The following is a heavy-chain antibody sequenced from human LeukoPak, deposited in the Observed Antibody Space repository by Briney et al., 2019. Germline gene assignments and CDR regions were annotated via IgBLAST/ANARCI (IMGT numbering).Heavy chain of an antibody. CDR2: VSGSAGTT. CDR3: AKDYISVWYGNHFDH. D-gene: IGHD6-19*01. V-gene: IGHV3-23*01. Sequence: GGSLRLSCAASGFTFSSYAMSWVRQARGKGLEWVSAVSGSAGTTYYADSVKGRFTISRDNSKNTLYLEISSLRVEDTAVYYCAKDYISVWYGNHFDHWGQGTLVTVSP. CDR1: GFTFSSYA. J-gene: IGHJ4*02.